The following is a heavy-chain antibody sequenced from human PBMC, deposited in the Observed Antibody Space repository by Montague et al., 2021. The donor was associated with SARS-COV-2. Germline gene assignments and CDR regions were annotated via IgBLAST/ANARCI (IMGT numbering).Heavy chain of an antibody. CDR2: INPADSRA. D-gene: IGHD2-21*02. CDR1: GYDFTTYW. J-gene: IGHJ4*02. V-gene: IGHV5-10-1*01. CDR3: ARSQHCGSDCYLPY. Sequence: QSGAEVKKSGESLRISCRASGYDFTTYWISWVRQMPGKGLEWIGRINPADSRADYGPSFQGQVTMSVDRSITTAYLQWSSLKASDTAIYYCARSQHCGSDCYLPYGGQGSLVTVPP.